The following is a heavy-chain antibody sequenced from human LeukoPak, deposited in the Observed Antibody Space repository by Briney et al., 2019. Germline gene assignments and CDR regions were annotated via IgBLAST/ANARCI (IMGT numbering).Heavy chain of an antibody. D-gene: IGHD6-19*01. Sequence: GGSLRLSCAASGFTFSTYSMNWVRQAPGKGLEWVSSISSSSSYIYYADSVKGRFTISRDNAKNSLYLQMNSLRAEDTAVYYCARGGKIAVAGTPNDYWGQGTLVTVSS. V-gene: IGHV3-21*01. CDR3: ARGGKIAVAGTPNDY. J-gene: IGHJ4*02. CDR1: GFTFSTYS. CDR2: ISSSSSYI.